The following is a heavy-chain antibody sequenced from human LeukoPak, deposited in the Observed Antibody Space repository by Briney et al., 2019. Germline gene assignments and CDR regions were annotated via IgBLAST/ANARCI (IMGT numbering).Heavy chain of an antibody. CDR3: ARLPREGGWRIDY. CDR1: GVSISSYH. J-gene: IGHJ4*02. D-gene: IGHD3-16*01. V-gene: IGHV4-59*08. Sequence: PSETLSLTCTVSGVSISSYHWSWIRQPPGKGLEWIGYIYYSGSTNSNPSLKSRVTISVDTSKNQFSLKLSSVTAAGTAVYYCARLPREGGWRIDYWGQGTLVTVSS. CDR2: IYYSGST.